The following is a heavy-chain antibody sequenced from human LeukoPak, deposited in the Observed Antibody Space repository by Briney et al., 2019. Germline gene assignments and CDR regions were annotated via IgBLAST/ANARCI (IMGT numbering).Heavy chain of an antibody. CDR1: GFTFRTYN. D-gene: IGHD5-12*01. CDR2: ICINDNYI. V-gene: IGHV3-21*04. Sequence: PGGSLRLSCAASGFTFRTYNVNWVRQAPGKGLEGGSSICINDNYIWYADSVKGRFTICRDNAKNFLYLQMNSLRAEDTALYYCARERATLDYYYYMDVWGKGTTVTVSS. CDR3: ARERATLDYYYYMDV. J-gene: IGHJ6*03.